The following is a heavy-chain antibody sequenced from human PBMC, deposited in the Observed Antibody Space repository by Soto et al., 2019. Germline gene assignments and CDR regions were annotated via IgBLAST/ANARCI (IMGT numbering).Heavy chain of an antibody. D-gene: IGHD5-12*01. J-gene: IGHJ4*02. CDR3: ARHSLATQPGDY. V-gene: IGHV5-51*01. Sequence: GASLKISCKASGYSFSTYWIAWVRQRPGKVLDWMGIIYPGDSDTRYSPSFQGQVTISVDNSIDTAYLEWTTLRASDSAMYYCARHSLATQPGDYWGQGTRVTVSS. CDR2: IYPGDSDT. CDR1: GYSFSTYW.